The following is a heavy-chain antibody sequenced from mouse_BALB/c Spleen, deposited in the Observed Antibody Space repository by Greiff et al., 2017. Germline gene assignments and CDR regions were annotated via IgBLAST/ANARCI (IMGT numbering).Heavy chain of an antibody. CDR3: AKGLLGYAMDY. J-gene: IGHJ4*01. CDR2: IYPYNGGT. D-gene: IGHD2-13*01. CDR1: GYTFTDYN. Sequence: VHVKQSGPELVKPGASVKISCKASGYTFTDYNMHWVKQSHGKSLEWIGYIYPYNGGTGYNQKFKSKATLTVDNSSSTAYMELRSLTSEDSAVYYCAKGLLGYAMDYWGQGTSVTVSS. V-gene: IGHV1S29*02.